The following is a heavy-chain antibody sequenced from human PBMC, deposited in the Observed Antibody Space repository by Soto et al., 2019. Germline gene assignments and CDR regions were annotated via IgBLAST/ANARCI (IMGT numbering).Heavy chain of an antibody. CDR3: ARDIRRFGVVPNWFDP. Sequence: SETLSLTCTVSGGSISSYYWSWIRQPPGKGLEWIGYIYYSGSTNYNPSLKSRVTISVDTSKNQFSLKLSSVTAADTAVYYCARDIRRFGVVPNWFDPWGQGTLVTVSS. J-gene: IGHJ5*02. D-gene: IGHD3-3*01. CDR2: IYYSGST. CDR1: GGSISSYY. V-gene: IGHV4-59*01.